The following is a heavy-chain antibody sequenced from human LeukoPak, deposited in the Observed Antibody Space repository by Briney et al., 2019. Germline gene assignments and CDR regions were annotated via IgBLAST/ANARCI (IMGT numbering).Heavy chain of an antibody. D-gene: IGHD3-16*01. J-gene: IGHJ6*02. V-gene: IGHV3-48*01. Sequence: PGGSLRLSCAASGFTFSSYNMNWVRQAPGKGLEWVSYISSSSSTIYYADSVKGRFTISRDNAKNSLYLQMNSLRAEDTAVYYCASVSGSYYYGMDVWGQGTTVTVSS. CDR2: ISSSSSTI. CDR3: ASVSGSYYYGMDV. CDR1: GFTFSSYN.